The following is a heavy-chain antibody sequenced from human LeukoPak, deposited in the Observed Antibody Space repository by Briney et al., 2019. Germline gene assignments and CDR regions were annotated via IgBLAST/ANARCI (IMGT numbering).Heavy chain of an antibody. D-gene: IGHD3-3*01. CDR2: ISYDGSNK. Sequence: QPGGSLRLSCAASGFTFSGYAMHWVRQAPGKGLEWVAVISYDGSNKYYADSVKGRFTISRDNSKNTLYLQMNSLRAEDTAVYYCARVHYDFWSGPDYWGQGTLVTVCS. CDR1: GFTFSGYA. CDR3: ARVHYDFWSGPDY. J-gene: IGHJ4*02. V-gene: IGHV3-30-3*01.